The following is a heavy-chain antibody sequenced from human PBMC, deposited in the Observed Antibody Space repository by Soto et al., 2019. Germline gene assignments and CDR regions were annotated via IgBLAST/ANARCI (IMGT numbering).Heavy chain of an antibody. CDR2: IWYDGSNK. D-gene: IGHD2-2*01. J-gene: IGHJ6*02. CDR3: ARDADRYCSSTSCYVDYYYYGMDV. V-gene: IGHV3-33*01. CDR1: GFTFSSYG. Sequence: GGSLRLSCAASGFTFSSYGMHWVRQAPGKGLEWVAVIWYDGSNKYYADSVKGRFTISRDNSKNTLYLQMNSLRAEDTAVYYCARDADRYCSSTSCYVDYYYYGMDVWGQGTTVTVSS.